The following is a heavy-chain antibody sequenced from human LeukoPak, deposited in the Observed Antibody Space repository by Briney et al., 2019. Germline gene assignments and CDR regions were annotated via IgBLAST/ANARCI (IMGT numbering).Heavy chain of an antibody. V-gene: IGHV4-34*01. Sequence: PSETLSLTCAVYGGSFSGYYWSWIRQPPGKGLEWIGEINHSGSTNYNPSLKSRVTISVDTSKNQFSLKLSSVTAADTAVYYCARGSIVAAAGTLQYWGQGTLVTVSS. CDR1: GGSFSGYY. J-gene: IGHJ1*01. CDR2: INHSGST. CDR3: ARGSIVAAAGTLQY. D-gene: IGHD6-13*01.